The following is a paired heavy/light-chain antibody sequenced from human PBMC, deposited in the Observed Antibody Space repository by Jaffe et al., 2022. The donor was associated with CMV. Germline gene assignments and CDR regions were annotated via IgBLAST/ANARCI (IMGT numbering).Light chain of an antibody. J-gene: IGLJ2*01. CDR2: EVN. V-gene: IGLV2-8*01. CDR3: SASAGSNNLE. CDR1: SSDVGTYNY. Sequence: QSALTQPPSASGSPGQSVTISCTGISSDVGTYNYVAWYQQHPGKAPKLLIFEVNKRPSGVPDRFSGSKSGNTASLTVSGLQDEDEADYYCSASAGSNNLEFGGGTKLTVL.
Heavy chain of an antibody. CDR3: ARHGNTYYYDDGVYYWSFFDN. V-gene: IGHV5-51*01. Sequence: EVQLVQSGAEVKKPGESLKISCEVSGDRFTNYWIAWVRQMPGKGPEWMGIIFLDDSDTRYSPSFQGHVTISADKSISTAYLQWSSLKASDTAIYYCARHGNTYYYDDGVYYWSFFDNWGQGTLVTVSS. CDR1: GDRFTNYW. D-gene: IGHD3-22*01. CDR2: IFLDDSDT. J-gene: IGHJ4*02.